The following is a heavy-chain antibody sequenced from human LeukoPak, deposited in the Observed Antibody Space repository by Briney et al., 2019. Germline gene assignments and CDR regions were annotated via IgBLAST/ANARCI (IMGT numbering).Heavy chain of an antibody. Sequence: GGSLRLSCAASGFTFSDYYMTWIRQAPGKGLEWVSYITSSGYYTNYGDSVKGRFTMSRDNTKKSLYLQMDSLRAEDTAVYYCARVSKAANPTSDSPWFDPWGQGTLVTVSS. CDR2: ITSSGYYT. V-gene: IGHV3-11*05. J-gene: IGHJ5*02. CDR3: ARVSKAANPTSDSPWFDP. CDR1: GFTFSDYY. D-gene: IGHD2-15*01.